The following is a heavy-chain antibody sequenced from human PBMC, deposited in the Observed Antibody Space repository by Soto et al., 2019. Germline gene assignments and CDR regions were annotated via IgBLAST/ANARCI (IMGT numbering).Heavy chain of an antibody. Sequence: SETLSLTCTVSGSSISSGDYYWSLILQPPGKGLEWIGYIYYSGSTYYHPSLKTRVTISVETSKNQFSLKLSSVIAADTAVYYCARWVSMVEGFDYWGQGTLVTVSS. CDR1: GSSISSGDYY. J-gene: IGHJ4*02. CDR3: ARWVSMVEGFDY. V-gene: IGHV4-30-4*01. CDR2: IYYSGST. D-gene: IGHD3-3*02.